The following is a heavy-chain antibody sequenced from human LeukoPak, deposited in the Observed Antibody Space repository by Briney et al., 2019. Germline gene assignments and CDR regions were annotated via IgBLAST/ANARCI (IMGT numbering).Heavy chain of an antibody. J-gene: IGHJ6*02. CDR1: GGSISNYY. CDR2: IYYSGTT. D-gene: IGHD3-22*01. CDR3: ARVRVWSYYGSSGYYLTPYGMDV. Sequence: PSETLSLTCTVSGGSISNYYWSWIRQPPGKGLEWIGYIYYSGTTNYNPSLKSRVTISVDTSKNQFSLKLSSVTAADTAVYYCARVRVWSYYGSSGYYLTPYGMDVWGQGTTVTVSS. V-gene: IGHV4-59*08.